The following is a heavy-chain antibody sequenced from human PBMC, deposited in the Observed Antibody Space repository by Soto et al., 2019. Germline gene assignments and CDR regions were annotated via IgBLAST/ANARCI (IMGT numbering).Heavy chain of an antibody. CDR3: ARSAPIYSYFDY. V-gene: IGHV4-31*03. D-gene: IGHD5-18*01. Sequence: LSLTCTLSTSTTSSGGYYKSRIRQHPGKGLEWIGYIYYSGSTYYNPSLKSRVTISVDTSKNQFSLKLSSVTAADTAVYYCARSAPIYSYFDYWGQGTLVTVSS. CDR2: IYYSGST. CDR1: TSTTSSGGYY. J-gene: IGHJ4*02.